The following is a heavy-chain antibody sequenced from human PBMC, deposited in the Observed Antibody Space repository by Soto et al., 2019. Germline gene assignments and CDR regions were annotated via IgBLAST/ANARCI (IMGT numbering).Heavy chain of an antibody. CDR3: AREGSGWINWFDP. CDR2: IYYSGST. J-gene: IGHJ5*02. Sequence: QVQLQESGPGLVKPSETLSLTCTVSGGSVSSGSYYWSWIRQPPGKGLEWIGYIYYSGSTNYNPSLKSRVTISVDTSKNQFSLKLSSVTAADTAVYYCAREGSGWINWFDPWGQGTQVTVSS. CDR1: GGSVSSGSYY. D-gene: IGHD6-19*01. V-gene: IGHV4-61*01.